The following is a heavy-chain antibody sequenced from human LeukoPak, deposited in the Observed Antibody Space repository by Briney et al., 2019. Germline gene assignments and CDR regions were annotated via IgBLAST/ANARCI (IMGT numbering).Heavy chain of an antibody. CDR2: INSDGSST. D-gene: IGHD5-18*01. J-gene: IGHJ6*04. V-gene: IGHV3-74*01. CDR1: GFTFSSYW. CDR3: AREGYSYGRNRGVMGV. Sequence: GGSLRLSCAASGFTFSSYWMHWVRQAPGKGLVWVSRINSDGSSTSYADSVKGRFTISRDNAKNTLYLQMNSLRAEDTAVYYCAREGYSYGRNRGVMGVWGKGTTVTVSS.